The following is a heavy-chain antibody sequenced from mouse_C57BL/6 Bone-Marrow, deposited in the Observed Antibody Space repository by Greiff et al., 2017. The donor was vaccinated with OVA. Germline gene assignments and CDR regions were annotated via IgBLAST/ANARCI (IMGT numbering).Heavy chain of an antibody. V-gene: IGHV1-81*01. CDR1: GYTFTSYG. J-gene: IGHJ2*01. CDR3: ARKLGRGYFDY. CDR2: IYPRSGNT. Sequence: VQLQQSGAELARPGASVKLSCKASGYTFTSYGISWVKQRTGQGLEWIGEIYPRSGNTYYNEKFKGKATLTADKSSSTAYMELRSLTSEDSAVYFCARKLGRGYFDYWGQGTTLTVSS. D-gene: IGHD4-1*01.